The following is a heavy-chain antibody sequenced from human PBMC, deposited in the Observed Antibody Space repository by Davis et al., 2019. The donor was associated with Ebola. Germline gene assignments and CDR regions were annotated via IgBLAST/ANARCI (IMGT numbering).Heavy chain of an antibody. V-gene: IGHV3-7*03. CDR3: TREEWELLR. J-gene: IGHJ4*02. CDR1: GFTFSSYW. Sequence: GESLKISCAASGFTFSSYWMTWVRQAPGKGLEWVANIKQDGSEKYYVDSVKGRFTISRDNARNSLYLQMNSLRAEDTAVYYCTREEWELLRWGQGTLVTVSS. CDR2: IKQDGSEK. D-gene: IGHD1-26*01.